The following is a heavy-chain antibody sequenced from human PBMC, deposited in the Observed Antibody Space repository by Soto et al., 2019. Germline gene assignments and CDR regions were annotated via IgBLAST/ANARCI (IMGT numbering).Heavy chain of an antibody. J-gene: IGHJ4*02. V-gene: IGHV3-7*04. CDR1: GFTFSRYW. Sequence: EVQLVESGGGLVQPGGSLRLSCAASGFTFSRYWMSWVRRAPGQGLEWVANIKEDGSEKYYVDSVKGRFTVSRDNAKNSLYLRMNSLRVEDAAVYYCARVTGTTGSFWDSWGQGTLVTVSS. CDR3: ARVTGTTGSFWDS. D-gene: IGHD3-10*01. CDR2: IKEDGSEK.